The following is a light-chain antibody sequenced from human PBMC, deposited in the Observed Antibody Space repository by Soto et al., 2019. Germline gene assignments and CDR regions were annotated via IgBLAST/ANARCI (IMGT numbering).Light chain of an antibody. Sequence: ESVLAQSPDTLSLSPGEGATLSCRSSRTVISNYLAWYQQKPGQAPRLLIYGASNRATGIPDRFRGSGSETDFTLTMSGVEPEDSAMYFCQKYDTSPYTFGQGTKLEI. J-gene: IGKJ2*01. V-gene: IGKV3-20*01. CDR1: RTVISNY. CDR3: QKYDTSPYT. CDR2: GAS.